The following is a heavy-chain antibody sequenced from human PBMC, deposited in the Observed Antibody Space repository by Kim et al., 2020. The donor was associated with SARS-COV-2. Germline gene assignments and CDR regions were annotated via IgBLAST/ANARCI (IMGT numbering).Heavy chain of an antibody. CDR3: ARHLRGGIAVAAGYYFDY. CDR1: GGSISSSSYY. CDR2: IYYSGST. V-gene: IGHV4-39*01. Sequence: SETLSLTCTVSGGSISSSSYYWGWIRQPPGKGLEWIGSIYYSGSTYYNPSLKSRVTISVDTSKNQFSLKLSSVTAAATAVYHCARHLRGGIAVAAGYYFDYWGEGTLVTVSS. D-gene: IGHD6-19*01. J-gene: IGHJ4*02.